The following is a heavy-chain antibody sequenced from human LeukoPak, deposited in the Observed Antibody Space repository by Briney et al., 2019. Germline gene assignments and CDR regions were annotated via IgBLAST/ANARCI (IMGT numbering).Heavy chain of an antibody. CDR2: ISAYNGNT. Sequence: GASVKVSCKASGYTFTSYGISWVRQAPGQGLEWMGWISAYNGNTNYAQKLQGRVTMTTDTSTSTAYMELRSLRSDDTAVYYCARVRITIFGVVIRPSDAFDIWGQRTMVTVSS. CDR3: ARVRITIFGVVIRPSDAFDI. D-gene: IGHD3-3*01. CDR1: GYTFTSYG. V-gene: IGHV1-18*01. J-gene: IGHJ3*02.